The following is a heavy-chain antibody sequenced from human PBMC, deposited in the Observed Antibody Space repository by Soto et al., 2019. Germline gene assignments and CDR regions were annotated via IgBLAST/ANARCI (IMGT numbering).Heavy chain of an antibody. Sequence: GGSLRLSCAASGFTFSSYSMNWVRQAPGKGLEWVSSISSSSSYIYYADSVKGRFTISRDNAKNSLYLQMNSLRAEDTAVYYCARAGSSGWYSFDYWGQGTLVTVSS. D-gene: IGHD6-19*01. V-gene: IGHV3-21*01. CDR2: ISSSSSYI. J-gene: IGHJ4*02. CDR1: GFTFSSYS. CDR3: ARAGSSGWYSFDY.